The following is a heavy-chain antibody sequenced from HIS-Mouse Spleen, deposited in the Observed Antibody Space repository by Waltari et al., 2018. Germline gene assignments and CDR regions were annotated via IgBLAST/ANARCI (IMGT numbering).Heavy chain of an antibody. CDR2: IDYSGST. Sequence: QLQLQESGPGLVKPSETLSLTCTVSGGSIRSSSYHWGWISQHPGKGLEWLGSIDYSGSTYYNPSLKSRVTISVDTSKNQFSLKLSSVTAADTAVYYCAREIPYSSSWYDWYFDLWGRGTLVTVSS. CDR3: AREIPYSSSWYDWYFDL. J-gene: IGHJ2*01. D-gene: IGHD6-13*01. V-gene: IGHV4-39*07. CDR1: GGSIRSSSYH.